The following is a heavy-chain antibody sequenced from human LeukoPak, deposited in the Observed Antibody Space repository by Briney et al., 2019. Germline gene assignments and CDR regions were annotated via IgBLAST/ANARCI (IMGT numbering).Heavy chain of an antibody. D-gene: IGHD1-1*01. V-gene: IGHV3-66*01. CDR2: IYSGGST. CDR1: GFTVSRDY. J-gene: IGHJ4*02. CDR3: ARGSLEDLSD. Sequence: GGSLRLSSAASGFTVSRDYMNWVRQAPGKGLEWVSVIYSGGSTTYADSVKGRFAISRDESGTTVFLQMNSLKDEDTGIYYCARGSLEDLSDWGRGTLVTVSS.